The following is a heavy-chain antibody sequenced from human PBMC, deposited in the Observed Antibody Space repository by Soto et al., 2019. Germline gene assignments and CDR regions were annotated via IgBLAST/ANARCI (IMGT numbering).Heavy chain of an antibody. CDR3: ARDLLPSYGSSGYYLTNWFDP. Sequence: SLILFCASSGFTFSSSALHWVRQDPDKGLVWVAVISYDGSNKYYADSVKGRFTISRDNSKNTLYLQMNSLRAEDTAVYYCARDLLPSYGSSGYYLTNWFDPWGQGTLVTVSS. J-gene: IGHJ5*02. CDR1: GFTFSSSA. D-gene: IGHD3-22*01. V-gene: IGHV3-30-3*01. CDR2: ISYDGSNK.